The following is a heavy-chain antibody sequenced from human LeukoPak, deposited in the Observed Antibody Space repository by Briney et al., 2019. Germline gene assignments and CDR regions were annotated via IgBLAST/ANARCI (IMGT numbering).Heavy chain of an antibody. D-gene: IGHD5-18*01. J-gene: IGHJ4*02. V-gene: IGHV3-43D*03. CDR1: HFTFSDYA. CDR2: IRRDGGIT. Sequence: GGSVRLCCAASHFTFSDYAMHWVRQARGRGLEWVCLIRRDGGITYYADSVKGRFPISRDDSKNSLFLQITCLSAEDTAFYYCAKGGGDTAMAMDYWGQGTLVTVSS. CDR3: AKGGGDTAMAMDY.